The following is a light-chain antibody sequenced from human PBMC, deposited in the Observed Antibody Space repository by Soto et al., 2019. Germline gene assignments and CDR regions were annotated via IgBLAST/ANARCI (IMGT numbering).Light chain of an antibody. CDR2: AAS. CDR1: QDIRND. CDR3: LQHNSYPIT. V-gene: IGKV1-17*01. Sequence: DIQITRSPSALSASVGDGVTIACRQSQDIRNDLGWYQQKAGKAPKRLIYAASSLQSGVPSRFRGSGSGTEFTITISSLEAEDFGTYYCLQHNSYPITFGQGTRLEIK. J-gene: IGKJ5*01.